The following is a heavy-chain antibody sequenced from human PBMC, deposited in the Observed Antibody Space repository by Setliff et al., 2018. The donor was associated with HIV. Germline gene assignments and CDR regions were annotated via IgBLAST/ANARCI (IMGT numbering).Heavy chain of an antibody. D-gene: IGHD3-3*01. CDR1: GFTFSNYA. Sequence: GSLRLSCAAFGFTFSNYAMSWVRQAPGGGLEWVSSISIGSGGAIDYADSVQGRFTISRDNSKNSLYLQMNGLRVEDTGVYYCARDNLYYNLYDGSPVYGMDVWGQGTTVTVSS. J-gene: IGHJ6*02. V-gene: IGHV3-21*01. CDR3: ARDNLYYNLYDGSPVYGMDV. CDR2: ISIGSGGAI.